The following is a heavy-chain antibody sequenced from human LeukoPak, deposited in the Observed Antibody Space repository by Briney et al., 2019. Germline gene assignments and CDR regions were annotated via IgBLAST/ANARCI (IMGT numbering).Heavy chain of an antibody. J-gene: IGHJ5*02. CDR1: GGSLSGNY. V-gene: IGHV4-34*01. Sequence: PSETLSLTCAVSGGSLSGNYWSWIRQPPGKGLEWIGEINHSGRTKYNPSLKSRVTISVDTSKNQFSLKLSSVTAADTAVYYCASLRAYYDSSGYNWFDPWGQGTLVTVSS. D-gene: IGHD3-22*01. CDR2: INHSGRT. CDR3: ASLRAYYDSSGYNWFDP.